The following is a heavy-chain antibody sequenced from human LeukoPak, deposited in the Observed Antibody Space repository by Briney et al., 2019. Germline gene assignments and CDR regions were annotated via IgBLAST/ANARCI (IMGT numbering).Heavy chain of an antibody. D-gene: IGHD5-24*01. Sequence: ASVTVSFTASVYTFTVYYMHWLRQAPGQGLEWMGWINPNSGGTKYAQKFQGRVTMTRDTSISTAYMELSRLRPDDTAVYYCARDHRWLQLRASNNFGYWGQGTLGTGSS. V-gene: IGHV1-2*02. CDR1: VYTFTVYY. CDR3: ARDHRWLQLRASNNFGY. J-gene: IGHJ4*02. CDR2: INPNSGGT.